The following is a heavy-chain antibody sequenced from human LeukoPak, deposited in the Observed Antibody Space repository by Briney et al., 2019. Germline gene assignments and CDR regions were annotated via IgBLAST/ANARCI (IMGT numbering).Heavy chain of an antibody. J-gene: IGHJ4*02. V-gene: IGHV4-39*01. D-gene: IGHD6-13*01. CDR1: GDSISIGNYY. CDR2: IYYSGST. CDR3: ARLYSQQLVMFDY. Sequence: PSETLSLTCTVSGDSISIGNYYWVWIRQPPGKGQEWIASIYYSGSTYYNPSLKSRVTISIDMSKNQFSLRLSSVTAADTAVYYCARLYSQQLVMFDYWGQGTLVTVSS.